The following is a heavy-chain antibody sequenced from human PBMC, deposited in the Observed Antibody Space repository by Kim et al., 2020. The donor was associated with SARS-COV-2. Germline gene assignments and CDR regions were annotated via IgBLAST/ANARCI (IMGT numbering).Heavy chain of an antibody. J-gene: IGHJ4*02. D-gene: IGHD5-12*01. CDR3: ARVQWLLRTG. CDR1: GGSISSSSYY. Sequence: SETLSLTCTVSGGSISSSSYYWGWIRQPPGKGLEWIGSIYFSGSTYYNPSLKSRVTISVDTSKNQFSLKLSSVTAADTAVYYCARVQWLLRTGWGQGTLVTVSS. CDR2: IYFSGST. V-gene: IGHV4-39*01.